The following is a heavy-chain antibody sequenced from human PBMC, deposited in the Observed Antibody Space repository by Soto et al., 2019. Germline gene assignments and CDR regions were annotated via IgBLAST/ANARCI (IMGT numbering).Heavy chain of an antibody. CDR2: IIPILGIA. V-gene: IGHV1-69*02. D-gene: IGHD5-12*01. J-gene: IGHJ2*01. CDR3: AREDGYYWYFDL. Sequence: QVQLVQSGAEVKKPGSSVKVSCKASGGTFSSYTISWVRQAPGQGLEWMGRIIPILGIANYAQKFQGRVXIXAXXSPSTAYMELSSLRYEDTAVYYCAREDGYYWYFDLWGRGTLVTVSS. CDR1: GGTFSSYT.